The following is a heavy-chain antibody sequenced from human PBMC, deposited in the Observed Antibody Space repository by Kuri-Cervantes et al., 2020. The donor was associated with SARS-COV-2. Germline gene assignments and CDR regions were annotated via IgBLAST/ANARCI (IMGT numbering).Heavy chain of an antibody. CDR2: INPNSGGT. D-gene: IGHD2-21*01. V-gene: IGHV1-2*04. CDR1: GYTFTSYG. J-gene: IGHJ6*02. CDR3: ARDQYLLLLSGYYYYYGMDV. Sequence: ASVKVSCKASGYTFTSYGISWVRQAPGQGLEWMGWINPNSGGTNYAQKFQGWVTMTRDTSISTAYMELSRLRSDDTAVYYCARDQYLLLLSGYYYYYGMDVWGQGTTVTVSS.